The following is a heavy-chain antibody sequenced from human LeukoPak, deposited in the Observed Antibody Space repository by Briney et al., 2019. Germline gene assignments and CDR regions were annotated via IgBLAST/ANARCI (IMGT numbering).Heavy chain of an antibody. D-gene: IGHD6-19*01. CDR3: ARRPRYSSGWYYFDS. V-gene: IGHV4-34*01. J-gene: IGHJ4*02. Sequence: SETLSLTCAVYGGSFSGDYWNWIRQPPGKGLECIGEINHSGSTNSNPSLKSRVTISVDRSKNQFSLKLSSVTAADTAVYYCARRPRYSSGWYYFDSWGQGTLVTVSS. CDR1: GGSFSGDY. CDR2: INHSGST.